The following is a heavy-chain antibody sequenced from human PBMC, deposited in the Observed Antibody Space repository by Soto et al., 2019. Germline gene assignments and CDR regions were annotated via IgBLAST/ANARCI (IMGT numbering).Heavy chain of an antibody. Sequence: QVQLVQSGAEVKKPGSSVKVSCKASGGTFSSYAISWVRQAPGQGLEWMGGINPIFGTANYAQKFQGRVTITADESTSTAYMELSSLRSEDTAVYYCAREYYDRSGWGEVFDYWGEGTMVTVSS. J-gene: IGHJ4*02. D-gene: IGHD3-22*01. V-gene: IGHV1-69*01. CDR1: GGTFSSYA. CDR2: INPIFGTA. CDR3: AREYYDRSGWGEVFDY.